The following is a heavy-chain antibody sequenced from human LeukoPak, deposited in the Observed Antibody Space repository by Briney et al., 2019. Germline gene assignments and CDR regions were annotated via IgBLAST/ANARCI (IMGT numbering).Heavy chain of an antibody. Sequence: SRTLSLTCGISGDSVSSNSAGWHWIRQSPSRGLEWLGKTYYRSKWYSDYAVSVKTRISINPDTSKGQFSLQLNSVTPEGTAVYYCARSHSYSFDYWGQGTLVTVSS. J-gene: IGHJ4*02. CDR3: ARSHSYSFDY. CDR1: GDSVSSNSAG. CDR2: TYYRSKWYS. V-gene: IGHV6-1*01. D-gene: IGHD1-26*01.